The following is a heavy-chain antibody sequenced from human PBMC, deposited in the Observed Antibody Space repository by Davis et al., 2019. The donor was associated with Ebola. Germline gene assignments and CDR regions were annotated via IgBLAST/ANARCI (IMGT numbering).Heavy chain of an antibody. J-gene: IGHJ6*04. Sequence: GESLKISCAASGFIFYTYGMHWVRQAPGKGLEWVAVIWYDGSNKYYADSVKGRFTISRDNSKNTLYLQMNSLRAEDTAVYYCAVLDLHHGSGSYLYYYHGMDVWGKGTTVTVSS. CDR2: IWYDGSNK. CDR3: AVLDLHHGSGSYLYYYHGMDV. V-gene: IGHV3-33*01. CDR1: GFIFYTYG. D-gene: IGHD3-10*01.